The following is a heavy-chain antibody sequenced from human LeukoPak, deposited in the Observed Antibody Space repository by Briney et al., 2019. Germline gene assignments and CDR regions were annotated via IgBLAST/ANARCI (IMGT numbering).Heavy chain of an antibody. D-gene: IGHD6-13*01. CDR1: GFTFSSYA. V-gene: IGHV3-20*04. CDR3: ARDRPPRAAAGSGDAFDI. Sequence: GGSLRLSCAASGFTFSSYAMYWVRQAPGKGLEWVSGINWNGGSTGYADSVKGRFTISRDNAKNSLYLQMNSLRAEDTALYYCARDRPPRAAAGSGDAFDIWGQGTMVTVSS. CDR2: INWNGGST. J-gene: IGHJ3*02.